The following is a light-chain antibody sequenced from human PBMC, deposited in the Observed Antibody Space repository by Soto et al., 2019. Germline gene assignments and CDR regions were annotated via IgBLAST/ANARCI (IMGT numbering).Light chain of an antibody. CDR2: GAF. J-gene: IGKJ1*01. CDR1: QSVSSNY. V-gene: IGKV3D-20*02. Sequence: EIVLTQSPATLSLSPGERATFSCRASQSVSSNYLAWYQQKPGQAPRLLIYGAFKRATGIPDRFSGSGSGTDFTLTISRMEPEDFAVYYCQQRSSWPLTFGQGTKVDIK. CDR3: QQRSSWPLT.